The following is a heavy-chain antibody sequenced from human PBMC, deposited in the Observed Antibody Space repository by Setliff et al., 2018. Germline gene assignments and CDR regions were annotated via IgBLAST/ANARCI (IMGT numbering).Heavy chain of an antibody. CDR3: AREATGGYSYFDY. D-gene: IGHD5-18*01. CDR1: GGSISSSNW. CDR2: IYQSGRT. Sequence: SETLSLTCDVSGGSISSSNWWNWVRQSPEKGLEWLGDIYQSGRTKYNPSLQSRLAISVVTSKNQFSLRVTSMTAADTAVYYCAREATGGYSYFDYWGQGTLVTVSS. J-gene: IGHJ4*02. V-gene: IGHV4-4*02.